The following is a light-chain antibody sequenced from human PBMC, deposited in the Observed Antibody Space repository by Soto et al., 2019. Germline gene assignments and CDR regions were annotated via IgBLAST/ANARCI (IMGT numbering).Light chain of an antibody. Sequence: DIQITQSPSTLSGSVGDRVTITCRASQTIRSWLAWYQQKPGKAPKLLIYKASTLKSGVPSRFSGSGSGTEFTLTISSLQPDDFATYYCQHYNSYSEAFGQGTKADIK. J-gene: IGKJ1*01. V-gene: IGKV1-5*03. CDR2: KAS. CDR3: QHYNSYSEA. CDR1: QTIRSW.